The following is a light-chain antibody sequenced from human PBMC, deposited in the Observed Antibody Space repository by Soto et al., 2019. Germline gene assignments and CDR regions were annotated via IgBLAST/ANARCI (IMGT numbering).Light chain of an antibody. V-gene: IGKV3-20*01. CDR3: QQYGSSGT. CDR2: GAS. Sequence: DIVLTQSPGTLSLSPGERGTLSCRASQSVGSNLAWYQQKPGQAPRLLIYGASNRATGIPDRFSGSGSGTDFTLTISRLEPEDFAVYYCQQYGSSGTFGQGTKVDI. J-gene: IGKJ1*01. CDR1: QSVGSN.